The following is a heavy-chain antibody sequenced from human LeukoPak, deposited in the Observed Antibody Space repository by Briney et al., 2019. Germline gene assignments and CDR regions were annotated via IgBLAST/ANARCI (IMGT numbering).Heavy chain of an antibody. CDR2: ISPTSSNI. CDR3: ARVEGYCSSTSCRGGYFDY. D-gene: IGHD2-2*01. CDR1: GLTFRDYS. J-gene: IGHJ4*02. V-gene: IGHV3-48*04. Sequence: GGSLRLSCAASGLTFRDYSMNWVRQAPGKGPECVSYISPTSSNIFYVDSVKGRFTISRDNAKNSLYLQMNSLRAEDTAVYYCARVEGYCSSTSCRGGYFDYWGQGTLVTVSS.